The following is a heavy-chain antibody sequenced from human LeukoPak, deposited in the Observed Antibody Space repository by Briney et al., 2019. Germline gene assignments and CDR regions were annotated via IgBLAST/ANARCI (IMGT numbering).Heavy chain of an antibody. CDR3: TRDYGGSSPFDY. Sequence: GGSLRLSCSASGFTFASSGMSWIRQAPGKGLEWVSYISSSGSTIYYADSVKGRFTISRDNAKNSLYLQMNSLRAEDTAVYYCTRDYGGSSPFDYWGQGTLVTVSS. CDR2: ISSSGSTI. CDR1: GFTFASSG. J-gene: IGHJ4*02. V-gene: IGHV3-48*04. D-gene: IGHD4-23*01.